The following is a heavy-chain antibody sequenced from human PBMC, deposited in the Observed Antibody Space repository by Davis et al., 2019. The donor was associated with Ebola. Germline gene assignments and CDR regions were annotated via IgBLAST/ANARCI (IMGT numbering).Heavy chain of an antibody. D-gene: IGHD3-3*01. CDR3: ASQRGYYDFWSGRQNYGMDV. V-gene: IGHV1-46*01. CDR1: GYTFTSYY. CDR2: INPSGGST. Sequence: ASVKVSCKASGYTFTSYYMHWVRQAPGQGLEWMGIINPSGGSTSYAQKFQGRVTMTRDTSTSTVYMELSSLRSEDTAVYYCASQRGYYDFWSGRQNYGMDVWGQGTTVTVSS. J-gene: IGHJ6*02.